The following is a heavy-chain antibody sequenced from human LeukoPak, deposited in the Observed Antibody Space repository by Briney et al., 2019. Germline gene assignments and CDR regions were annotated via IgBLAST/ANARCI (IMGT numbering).Heavy chain of an antibody. CDR1: GFTFSSYG. J-gene: IGHJ4*02. CDR3: AKDDGYYDSSGYSDY. V-gene: IGHV3-30*18. D-gene: IGHD3-22*01. Sequence: GGSLRLSCAASGFTFSSYGMHWVRQAPGKGLEWVAVISYDGSNKYYADSVKGRFTISRDNSKNTLYLQMNSLRAEDTAVYYCAKDDGYYDSSGYSDYWGQGTLVTVSS. CDR2: ISYDGSNK.